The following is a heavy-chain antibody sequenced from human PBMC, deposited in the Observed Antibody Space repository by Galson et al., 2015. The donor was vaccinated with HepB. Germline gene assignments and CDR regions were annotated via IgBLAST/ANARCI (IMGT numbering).Heavy chain of an antibody. CDR2: INSDSTYI. Sequence: SLRLSCAASGFTFNDYNMIWVRQAPGKGLEWVSSINSDSTYIYYADSVRGRFTISRDNAKNSLYLQMNSLRVGDPAIYYCSRDPPLGAPFDYWGQGTLVTVSS. CDR1: GFTFNDYN. V-gene: IGHV3-21*01. D-gene: IGHD3-16*01. CDR3: SRDPPLGAPFDY. J-gene: IGHJ4*02.